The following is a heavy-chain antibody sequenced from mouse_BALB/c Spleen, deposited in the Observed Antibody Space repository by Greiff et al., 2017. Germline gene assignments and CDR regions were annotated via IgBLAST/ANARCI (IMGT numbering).Heavy chain of an antibody. CDR3: ARHNIRDYYFDY. Sequence: EVKLVESGGGLVKPGGSLKLSCAASGFAFSSYDMSWVRQTPEKRLEWVAYISSGGGSTYYPDTVKGRFTISRDNAKNTLYLQMSSLKSEDTAMYYCARHNIRDYYFDYWGQGTTLTVSS. D-gene: IGHD1-1*01. CDR1: GFAFSSYD. CDR2: ISSGGGST. V-gene: IGHV5-12-1*01. J-gene: IGHJ2*01.